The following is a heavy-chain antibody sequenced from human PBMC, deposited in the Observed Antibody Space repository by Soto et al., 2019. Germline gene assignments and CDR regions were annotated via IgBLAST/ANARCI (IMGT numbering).Heavy chain of an antibody. CDR1: GGSISSSNW. V-gene: IGHV4-4*02. Sequence: SETLSLTCAVSGGSISSSNWWSWVRQPPGKGLEWIGEIYHSGSTNYNPSLKSRVTISVDKSKNQFSLKLSSVTAADTAVYYCASLDSSGYYFDYWGQGTLVTVSS. CDR2: IYHSGST. D-gene: IGHD3-22*01. J-gene: IGHJ4*02. CDR3: ASLDSSGYYFDY.